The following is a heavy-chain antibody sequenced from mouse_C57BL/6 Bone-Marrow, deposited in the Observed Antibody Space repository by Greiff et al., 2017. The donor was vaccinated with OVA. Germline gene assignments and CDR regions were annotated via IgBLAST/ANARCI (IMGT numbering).Heavy chain of an antibody. Sequence: EVKLVESGGGLVQPKGSLKLSCAASGFSFNTYAMNWVRQAPGKGLEWVARIRSKSNNYATYYADSVKDRFTISRDDSESMLYLQMNNLKTEDTAMYYCVRHDVYWYFDVWSTGTTVTVSS. CDR1: GFSFNTYA. J-gene: IGHJ1*03. V-gene: IGHV10-1*01. CDR2: IRSKSNNYAT. D-gene: IGHD2-3*01. CDR3: VRHDVYWYFDV.